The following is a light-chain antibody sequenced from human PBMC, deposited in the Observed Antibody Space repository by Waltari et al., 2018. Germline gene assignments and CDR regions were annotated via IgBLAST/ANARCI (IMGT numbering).Light chain of an antibody. Sequence: EIVLTQSPATLSLSPGERATLSCRASQSVSSTYLAWYQQNPGQAPRLLIYVASSRATGIPARLSGSGSGTDVTRTISSLEPEDVAVYYCQQCSNWPPMYTFGQGTKLEIK. CDR3: QQCSNWPPMYT. CDR1: QSVSSTY. CDR2: VAS. V-gene: IGKV3-11*01. J-gene: IGKJ2*01.